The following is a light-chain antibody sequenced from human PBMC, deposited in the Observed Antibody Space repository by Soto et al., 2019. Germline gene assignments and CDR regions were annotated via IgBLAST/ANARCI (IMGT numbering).Light chain of an antibody. J-gene: IGLJ1*01. Sequence: QSVRTQPASVSGSPGQSITISCTGTSSDVGSYNLVSWYQQHPGKAPKLMIYEVSKRPSGVSNRFSGSKSGNTASLTISGRQAADEADYYCCLYAGSSTSVFGTGTKMT. CDR3: CLYAGSSTSV. CDR2: EVS. CDR1: SSDVGSYNL. V-gene: IGLV2-23*02.